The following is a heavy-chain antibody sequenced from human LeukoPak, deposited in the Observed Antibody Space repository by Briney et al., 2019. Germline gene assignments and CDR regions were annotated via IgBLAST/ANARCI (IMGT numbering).Heavy chain of an antibody. D-gene: IGHD1-26*01. CDR2: INSDGSST. CDR3: ARGLNSGSQSY. J-gene: IGHJ4*02. CDR1: GFTLSSNW. Sequence: GGSLRLSCAASGFTLSSNWMHWVRQAPGKGLVWVSRINSDGSSTSYADSVKGRFTISRDNAKNSLYLQMNSLRAEDTAVYYCARGLNSGSQSYWGQGTLVTVSS. V-gene: IGHV3-74*01.